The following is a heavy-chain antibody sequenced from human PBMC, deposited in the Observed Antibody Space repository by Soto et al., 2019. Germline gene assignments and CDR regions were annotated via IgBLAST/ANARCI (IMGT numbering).Heavy chain of an antibody. CDR3: ARGPYRGDDCYFAY. CDR1: GDSISKYY. Sequence: QVHLQESGPALVKPSETLSLTCSVFGDSISKYYWSWIRQSAGKGLEWIGRIYNSGIINYNPSLESRLTMSVDPSKSQISLKLTSVTAADTAIYYCARGPYRGDDCYFAYWGLGTLVTVSS. CDR2: IYNSGII. V-gene: IGHV4-4*07. J-gene: IGHJ4*02. D-gene: IGHD2-21*02.